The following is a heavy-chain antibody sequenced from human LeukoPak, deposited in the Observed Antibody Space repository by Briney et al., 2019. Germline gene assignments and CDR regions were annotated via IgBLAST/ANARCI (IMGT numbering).Heavy chain of an antibody. V-gene: IGHV3-23*01. CDR3: AKDPGGYRYYGMDV. D-gene: IGHD3-16*02. Sequence: GGTLRLSCAASGFTFSSNAISWVRHAPPKGQERVSAISGNGGSTYYADSVKGRFTISSDNSKNTLYLQMNSLRAEDTAVYYCAKDPGGYRYYGMDVWGQGTTVTVSS. CDR2: ISGNGGST. J-gene: IGHJ6*02. CDR1: GFTFSSNA.